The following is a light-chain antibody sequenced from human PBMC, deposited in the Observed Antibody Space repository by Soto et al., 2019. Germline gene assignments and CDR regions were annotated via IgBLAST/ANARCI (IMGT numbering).Light chain of an antibody. Sequence: DIQMTQSASAVSASVGDRVTITCRASQSISSYLNWYQQKPGKAPKLLIYAASSLQSGVPSRFSGSGSGTEFTLTIGGLQPDDFATYYCQQFNSYPITFGQGTRLEIK. CDR3: QQFNSYPIT. J-gene: IGKJ5*01. CDR2: AAS. CDR1: QSISSY. V-gene: IGKV1-39*01.